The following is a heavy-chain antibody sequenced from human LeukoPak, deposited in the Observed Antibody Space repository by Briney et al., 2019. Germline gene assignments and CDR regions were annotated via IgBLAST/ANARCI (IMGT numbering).Heavy chain of an antibody. CDR2: ISYDGSNK. D-gene: IGHD6-13*01. CDR3: ARVGGAAADGMDV. V-gene: IGHV3-30*03. Sequence: GGSLRLSCAASGFTFSSYGMHWVRQAPGKGLEWVAVISYDGSNKYYADSVKGRFTISRDNSKNTLYLQMNSLRAEDTAVYYCARVGGAAADGMDVWGQGTTVTVSS. CDR1: GFTFSSYG. J-gene: IGHJ6*02.